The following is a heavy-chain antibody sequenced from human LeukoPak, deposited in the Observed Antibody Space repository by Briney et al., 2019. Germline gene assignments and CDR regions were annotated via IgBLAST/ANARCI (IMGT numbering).Heavy chain of an antibody. J-gene: IGHJ4*02. V-gene: IGHV3-15*01. Sequence: GGSLRLSCAASGFTFSNAWMSWVRQAPGKGLEWVGRIKSKTDGGTTDYAAPMKGRFTISRDDSKNTLYLQMNSLKTEDTAVYYCTTYNSGSYYDDYFDYWGQGTLVTVSS. CDR1: GFTFSNAW. CDR3: TTYNSGSYYDDYFDY. CDR2: IKSKTDGGTT. D-gene: IGHD3-10*01.